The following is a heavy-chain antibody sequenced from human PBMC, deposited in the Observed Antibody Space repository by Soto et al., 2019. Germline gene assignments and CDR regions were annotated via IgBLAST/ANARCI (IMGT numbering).Heavy chain of an antibody. D-gene: IGHD6-19*01. V-gene: IGHV4-59*11. CDR3: ARVGSSGWSPDY. Sequence: SETLSLTCTFSVGSIIGHYWTWIRQPPGKGLEWIGYIFYSGSTNYNPSLKSRVTISVDTSKNQFSLKLSSVTAADTAVYYCARVGSSGWSPDYWGPGTLVTVSS. CDR2: IFYSGST. J-gene: IGHJ4*02. CDR1: VGSIIGHY.